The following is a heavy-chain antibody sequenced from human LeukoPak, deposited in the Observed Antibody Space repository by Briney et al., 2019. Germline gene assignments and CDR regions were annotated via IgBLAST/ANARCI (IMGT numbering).Heavy chain of an antibody. V-gene: IGHV4-34*01. CDR3: ARVHYDSSGYYFFDY. Sequence: SETLSLTCAVYGGSFSGYYWSWIRQPPGKGLEWIGEINHSGSTNYNPSLKSRVTISVDTSKSQFSLKLSSVTAADTAVYYCARVHYDSSGYYFFDYWGQGTLVTVSS. CDR1: GGSFSGYY. D-gene: IGHD3-22*01. CDR2: INHSGST. J-gene: IGHJ4*02.